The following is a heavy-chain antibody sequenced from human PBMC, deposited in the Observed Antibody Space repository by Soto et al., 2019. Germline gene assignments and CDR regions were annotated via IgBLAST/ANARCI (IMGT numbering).Heavy chain of an antibody. J-gene: IGHJ4*02. CDR1: GGSISSSSYY. D-gene: IGHD3-3*01. Sequence: QLQLQESGPGLVTPSETLSLTCTVSGGSISSSSYYWGWIRQPPGKGLEWIGSIYYSGSTYYNPSLKSRVTISVDTSKNQFSLNLSSVTAADTAVYYCARIRSYYDFPYYFDYWGQGTLVTVSS. CDR2: IYYSGST. V-gene: IGHV4-39*01. CDR3: ARIRSYYDFPYYFDY.